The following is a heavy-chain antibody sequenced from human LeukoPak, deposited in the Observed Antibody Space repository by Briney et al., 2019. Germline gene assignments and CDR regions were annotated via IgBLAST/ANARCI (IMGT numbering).Heavy chain of an antibody. Sequence: GGPLRLSCVASGLTFNNYWMDWVRQAPGKGLEWVASVKPDGSQKDYVDSVKGRFTISRDNGKNSLYLQLNSLRAEDTAVYYCATDRGFASFDYWGQGTLVTVSS. V-gene: IGHV3-7*01. D-gene: IGHD3-3*01. J-gene: IGHJ4*02. CDR1: GLTFNNYW. CDR2: VKPDGSQK. CDR3: ATDRGFASFDY.